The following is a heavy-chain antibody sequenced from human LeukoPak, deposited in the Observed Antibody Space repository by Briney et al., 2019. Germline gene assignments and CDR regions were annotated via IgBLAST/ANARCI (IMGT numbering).Heavy chain of an antibody. CDR3: ARDHPDIVVVVAATGNAFDV. J-gene: IGHJ3*01. Sequence: ASVKVSCKASGYTFTSYDINWVRQATGQGLEWMGWMNPNSGNTGYAQKFQGRVTMTRNTSISTAYMELRSLRSDDTAVYYCARDHPDIVVVVAATGNAFDVWGQGTMVTVSS. CDR1: GYTFTSYD. V-gene: IGHV1-8*01. CDR2: MNPNSGNT. D-gene: IGHD2-15*01.